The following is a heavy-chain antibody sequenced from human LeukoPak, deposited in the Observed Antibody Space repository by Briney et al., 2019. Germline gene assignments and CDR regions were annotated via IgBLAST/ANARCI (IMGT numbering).Heavy chain of an antibody. V-gene: IGHV3-73*01. D-gene: IGHD6-19*01. Sequence: PGGSLRLSCAASVYIFSGSAMHWVRQAWGKGLEWVGRIRSKANSYATAYAASVKGRFTISREDSKKTAYLQMNSLKTEDTAVYYCTTHPPDSSGGRETLDYWGQGTLVTVSS. CDR3: TTHPPDSSGGRETLDY. J-gene: IGHJ4*02. CDR1: VYIFSGSA. CDR2: IRSKANSYAT.